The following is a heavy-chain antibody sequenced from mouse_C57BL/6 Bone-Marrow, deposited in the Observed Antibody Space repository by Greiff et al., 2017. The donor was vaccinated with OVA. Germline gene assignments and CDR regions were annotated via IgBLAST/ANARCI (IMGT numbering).Heavy chain of an antibody. V-gene: IGHV1-64*01. D-gene: IGHD1-1*01. CDR2: IHPNRGST. Sequence: QVQLQQPGAELVKPGASVKLSCKASGYTFTSYWMHWVKQRPGQGLEWIGMIHPNRGSTNYNEKFKSKATLTVEKSYSTAYMQLSSLTSEDAKVYYCADYSWFAYWGQGTLVTVSA. J-gene: IGHJ3*01. CDR1: GYTFTSYW. CDR3: ADYSWFAY.